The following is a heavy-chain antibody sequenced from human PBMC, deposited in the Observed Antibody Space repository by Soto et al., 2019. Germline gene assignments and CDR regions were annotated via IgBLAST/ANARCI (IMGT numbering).Heavy chain of an antibody. CDR3: AKDRLGHFDY. D-gene: IGHD3-16*01. J-gene: IGHJ4*02. V-gene: IGHV3-23*01. CDR2: NSGSGGST. CDR1: SWRYRYDG. Sequence: GGPLRASCGPCSWRYRYDGMSGVREAPGKGVEWVSANSGSGGSTYYADSVKGRFTISRDNSKNTLYLQMNSLRAEDTAVYYCAKDRLGHFDYRGQGTLVTVSS.